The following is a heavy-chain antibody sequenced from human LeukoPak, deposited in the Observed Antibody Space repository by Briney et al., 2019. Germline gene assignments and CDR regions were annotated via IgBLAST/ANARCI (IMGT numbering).Heavy chain of an antibody. Sequence: SVKVSCKASGGTFSSYAISWVRQAPGQGLEWMGGIIPIFGTANYAQKFQGRVTITTNESTSTAYMELSSLRSEDTAVYYCARSPDLFVVPAATTAGSFGYWGQGTLVTVSS. D-gene: IGHD2-2*01. J-gene: IGHJ4*02. V-gene: IGHV1-69*05. CDR3: ARSPDLFVVPAATTAGSFGY. CDR2: IIPIFGTA. CDR1: GGTFSSYA.